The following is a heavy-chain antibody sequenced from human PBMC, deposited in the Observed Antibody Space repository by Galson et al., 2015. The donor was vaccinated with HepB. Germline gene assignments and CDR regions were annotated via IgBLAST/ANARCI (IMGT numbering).Heavy chain of an antibody. V-gene: IGHV1-69*04. J-gene: IGHJ4*02. Sequence: YAISWVRQAPGQGLEWMGRIIPILGIANYAQKFQGRVTITADKSTSTAYMELSSLRSEDTAVYYCARDGGFGELLWSDYWGQGTLVTVSS. D-gene: IGHD3-10*01. CDR1: YA. CDR2: IIPILGIA. CDR3: ARDGGFGELLWSDY.